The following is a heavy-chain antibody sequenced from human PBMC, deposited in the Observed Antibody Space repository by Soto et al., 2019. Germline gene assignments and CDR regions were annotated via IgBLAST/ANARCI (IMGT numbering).Heavy chain of an antibody. CDR1: GGYISSYY. Sequence: SETLSLTCTVSGGYISSYYWSWIRQPPGKGLEWIGYIYYSGSTNYNPSLKSRVTISVDTSKNQFSLKLSSVTAADTAVYYCARGGVLLWFGESPGGWFDPWGQGTLVTVSS. J-gene: IGHJ5*02. V-gene: IGHV4-59*01. CDR3: ARGGVLLWFGESPGGWFDP. D-gene: IGHD3-10*01. CDR2: IYYSGST.